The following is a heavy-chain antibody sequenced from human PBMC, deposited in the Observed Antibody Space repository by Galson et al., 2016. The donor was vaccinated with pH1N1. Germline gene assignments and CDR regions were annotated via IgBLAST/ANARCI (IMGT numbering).Heavy chain of an antibody. Sequence: SLRLSCAASGFTFSDYWMSWVRQAPGKGLVWVSRVYTDGGRTGYADSVRGRFTISRDNAKNTLYLQMSSLRAEDTAVYYCARGDYVGYFVDQWGQGTLVAVSS. CDR1: GFTFSDYW. CDR2: VYTDGGRT. CDR3: ARGDYVGYFVDQ. V-gene: IGHV3-74*01. J-gene: IGHJ4*02. D-gene: IGHD4-23*01.